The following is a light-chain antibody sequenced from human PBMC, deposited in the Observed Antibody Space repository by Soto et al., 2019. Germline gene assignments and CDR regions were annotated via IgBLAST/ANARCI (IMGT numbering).Light chain of an antibody. CDR2: DVS. V-gene: IGKV3-15*01. CDR3: QQYNNWPFS. CDR1: QGVTTN. J-gene: IGKJ5*01. Sequence: GERATLSCRAGQGVTTNFAWYQQKSGQSPRLLIYDVSIRATGVPARFSGTGSETDFTLTISGLQSEDSAVYFCQQYNNWPFSFGQGTRLEIK.